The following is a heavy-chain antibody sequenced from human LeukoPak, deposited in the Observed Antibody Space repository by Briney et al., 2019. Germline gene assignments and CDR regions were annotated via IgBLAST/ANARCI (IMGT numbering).Heavy chain of an antibody. J-gene: IGHJ4*02. D-gene: IGHD4-17*01. CDR2: RHPMINTP. Sequence: GASVNVSCKASRGTFITYAINWVRQAPGKGLEWMGGRHPMINTPKYGQSFQGKVTITAVDCSSTGYMEVSSLRSEATAGYFCAIFQGTYGDNDNDFWGQGTLVTVSS. CDR1: RGTFITYA. CDR3: AIFQGTYGDNDNDF. V-gene: IGHV1-69*13.